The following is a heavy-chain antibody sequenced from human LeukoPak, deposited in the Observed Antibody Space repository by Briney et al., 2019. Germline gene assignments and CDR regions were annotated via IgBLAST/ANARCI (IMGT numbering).Heavy chain of an antibody. D-gene: IGHD6-19*01. J-gene: IGHJ5*02. CDR1: GYRFTTYW. CDR3: ARQAVAGDWFDP. CDR2: IYPGDSDT. Sequence: GESLKISCNGAGYRFTTYWIAWVRQMPGKGLEWMGIIYPGDSDTRYSPSFQGQVTISADKSISTAYLQWSSLKASDTAMYYCARQAVAGDWFDPWGQGTLVTVSS. V-gene: IGHV5-51*01.